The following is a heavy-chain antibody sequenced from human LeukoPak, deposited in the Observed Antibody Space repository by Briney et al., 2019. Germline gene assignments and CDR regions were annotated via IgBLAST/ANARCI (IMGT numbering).Heavy chain of an antibody. V-gene: IGHV3-74*01. CDR2: INSDASST. CDR3: ARVNGRSGWYHAFDI. D-gene: IGHD6-19*01. Sequence: GGSLRLSCTASGFTFSSSWMHWVRQAPGKGLVWVSRINSDASSTSYADSVKGRFTISRDNAKNTLYLQMNSVRAEDTAVYYCARVNGRSGWYHAFDIWGQGTMVTVSS. J-gene: IGHJ3*02. CDR1: GFTFSSSW.